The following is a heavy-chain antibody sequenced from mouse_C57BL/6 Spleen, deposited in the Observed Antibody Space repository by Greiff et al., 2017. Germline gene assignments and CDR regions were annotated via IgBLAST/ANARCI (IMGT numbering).Heavy chain of an antibody. CDR2: IDPETGGT. CDR3: TRKGAYDYDFDY. J-gene: IGHJ2*01. D-gene: IGHD2-4*01. V-gene: IGHV1-15*01. Sequence: VQLQESGAELVRPGASVTLSCKASGYTFTDYEMHWVKQTPVHGLEWIGAIDPETGGTAYNQKFKGKAILTADKSSSTAYMELRSLTSEDSAVYYCTRKGAYDYDFDYWGQGTTLTVSS. CDR1: GYTFTDYE.